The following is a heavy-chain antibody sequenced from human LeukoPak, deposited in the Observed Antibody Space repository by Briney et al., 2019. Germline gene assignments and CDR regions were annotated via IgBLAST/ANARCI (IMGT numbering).Heavy chain of an antibody. V-gene: IGHV4-39*01. CDR2: IYYSGST. Sequence: SETLSLTCTVSGGSISSSSYYWGWIRQPPGKGLEWIGSIYYSGSTYYNPSLKSRVTTSVDTSKDQFSLKLSSVTAADTAVYYCARLIDYYGSGSYWGQGTLVTVSS. D-gene: IGHD3-10*01. CDR3: ARLIDYYGSGSY. CDR1: GGSISSSSYY. J-gene: IGHJ4*02.